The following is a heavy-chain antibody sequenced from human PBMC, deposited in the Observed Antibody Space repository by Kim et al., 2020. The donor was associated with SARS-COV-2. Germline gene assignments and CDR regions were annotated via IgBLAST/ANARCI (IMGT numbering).Heavy chain of an antibody. D-gene: IGHD2-8*01. J-gene: IGHJ6*02. CDR3: ARDLRTPGHTNPGYYYGMDV. CDR2: IDNSGNT. CDR1: GVSVSSFY. Sequence: SETLSLTCTVSGVSVSSFYWSWIRQPAGKGLEWIGRIDNSGNTNYNSSLKSRVTISADTSNNQISLKVRFMTAADTAVYHCARDLRTPGHTNPGYYYGMDVWGQGTTVTVSS. V-gene: IGHV4-4*07.